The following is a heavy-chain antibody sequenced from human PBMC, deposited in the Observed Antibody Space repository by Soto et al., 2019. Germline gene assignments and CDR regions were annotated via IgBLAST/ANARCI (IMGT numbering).Heavy chain of an antibody. CDR2: IYYSGST. V-gene: IGHV4-59*01. J-gene: IGHJ3*02. CDR3: ARVWGGAFDI. D-gene: IGHD3-10*01. Sequence: PSETLSLTCTVSGGSISSYYWSWIRQPPGKGLEWIGYIYYSGSTNYNPSLKSRVTISVDTSKNQFSLKLSSVTAADTAVYYCARVWGGAFDIGGQGTMVTASS. CDR1: GGSISSYY.